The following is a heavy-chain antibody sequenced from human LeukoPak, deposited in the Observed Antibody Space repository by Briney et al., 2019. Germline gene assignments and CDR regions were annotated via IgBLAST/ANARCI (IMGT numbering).Heavy chain of an antibody. CDR1: GFTFSDYY. CDR3: ARDRRPSNYIGMDV. D-gene: IGHD5-24*01. V-gene: IGHV3-11*01. CDR2: ISESGNTI. Sequence: GGSLRLSCAASGFTFSDYYMSWIRQAPGKGLEWISFISESGNTIFYADSVKGRFTISRDNGQNSLSLQMNSLTAEDTAIYYCARDRRPSNYIGMDVWGQGTTVTVSS. J-gene: IGHJ6*02.